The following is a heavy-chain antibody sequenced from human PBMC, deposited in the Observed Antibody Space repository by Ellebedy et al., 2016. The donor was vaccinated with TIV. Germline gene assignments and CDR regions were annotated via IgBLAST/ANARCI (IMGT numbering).Heavy chain of an antibody. D-gene: IGHD6-19*01. J-gene: IGHJ6*02. V-gene: IGHV4-39*01. Sequence: MPSETLSLTCTVSGGSISSSSYYWGWIRQPPGKGLEWIGSIYYSGSTYYNPSLKSRVTISVDTSKNQFSLKLSSVTAADTAVYYCARQVAVAGTDYYGMDVWGQGTTVTVSS. CDR1: GGSISSSSYY. CDR3: ARQVAVAGTDYYGMDV. CDR2: IYYSGST.